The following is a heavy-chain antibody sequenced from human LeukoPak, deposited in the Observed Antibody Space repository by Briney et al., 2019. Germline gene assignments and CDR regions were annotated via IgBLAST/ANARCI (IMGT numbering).Heavy chain of an antibody. D-gene: IGHD3-10*01. CDR2: FDPEDGET. Sequence: ASVKVSCKVSGYTLTELSMHWVRQAPGKGLEWMGGFDPEDGETIYAQKFQGRVTMTEDTSTDTAYMELSSLRSEDTAVYYCATDKYGSGSYLYWGQGTLVTVSS. CDR3: ATDKYGSGSYLY. CDR1: GYTLTELS. J-gene: IGHJ4*02. V-gene: IGHV1-24*01.